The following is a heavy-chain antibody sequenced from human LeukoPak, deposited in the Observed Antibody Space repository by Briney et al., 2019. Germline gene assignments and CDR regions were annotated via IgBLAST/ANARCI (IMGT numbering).Heavy chain of an antibody. J-gene: IGHJ5*02. CDR3: ARLRGGEEDNWFDP. CDR1: GYTFTGYY. V-gene: IGHV1-2*02. CDR2: INPNSGGT. D-gene: IGHD2-15*01. Sequence: ASVTVSCKASGYTFTGYYMHWVRQAPGQGLEWMGWINPNSGGTNYAQKFQGRVTMTRDTSISTAYMELSRLRSDDTAVYYCARLRGGEEDNWFDPWGQGTLVTVSS.